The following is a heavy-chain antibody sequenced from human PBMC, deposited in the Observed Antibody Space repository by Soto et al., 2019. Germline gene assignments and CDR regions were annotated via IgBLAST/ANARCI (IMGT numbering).Heavy chain of an antibody. D-gene: IGHD4-4*01. CDR1: GFTFSAYS. V-gene: IGHV3-48*01. CDR2: ITPSSSTI. Sequence: GGSLRLSCAASGFTFSAYSINWVRQAPGKGLEWVSYITPSSSTIYYSDSVKGRFTFSRDNAQNSLYLQMNSLRAEDSAMYYCASGRLTRDAFDIWGQGTMVTVSS. CDR3: ASGRLTRDAFDI. J-gene: IGHJ3*02.